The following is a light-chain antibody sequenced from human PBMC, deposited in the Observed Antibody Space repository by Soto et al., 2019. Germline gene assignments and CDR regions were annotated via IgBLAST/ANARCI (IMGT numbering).Light chain of an antibody. CDR3: QQHNSFSIT. CDR2: KAS. J-gene: IGKJ5*01. CDR1: QTISSW. Sequence: DIQMTQSPSTLSGSVVDRVTITGLASQTISSWLAWYQQKPGKAPNLLIHKASHLESGVPSRFSGSGSGTEFTLTISSLQPDDFATYYCQQHNSFSITFGQGTRLEIK. V-gene: IGKV1-5*03.